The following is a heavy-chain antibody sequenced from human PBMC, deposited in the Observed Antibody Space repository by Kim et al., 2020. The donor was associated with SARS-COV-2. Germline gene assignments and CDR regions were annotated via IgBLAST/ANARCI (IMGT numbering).Heavy chain of an antibody. Sequence: GGSLRLSCAASGFTFSSYGMHWVRQAPGKGLEWVAVIWYDGSNNYYPDSVKGRFTISRDNSKNTLYLQMNSLRAEDTAVYYCATRREQYNSSWYVLDYWGQGTLVTVSS. CDR3: ATRREQYNSSWYVLDY. CDR2: IWYDGSNN. D-gene: IGHD6-13*01. J-gene: IGHJ4*02. CDR1: GFTFSSYG. V-gene: IGHV3-33*01.